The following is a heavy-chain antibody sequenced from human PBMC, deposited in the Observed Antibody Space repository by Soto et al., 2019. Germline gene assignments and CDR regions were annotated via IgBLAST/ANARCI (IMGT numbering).Heavy chain of an antibody. V-gene: IGHV2-5*04. CDR3: VDLMTTVTTFGMDV. D-gene: IGHD4-17*01. CDR2: IYWDDDK. CDR1: GFSLITTGSG. J-gene: IGHJ6*02. Sequence: QITLKESGPTLVEPTQTLTLTCTFSGFSLITTGSGVAWIRQPPGKALEWLALIYWDDDKRDSPSLKSRLTITKDTSKTQVVHTMTHMDPVDTGTYFCVDLMTTVTTFGMDVWGQGTAVTVSS.